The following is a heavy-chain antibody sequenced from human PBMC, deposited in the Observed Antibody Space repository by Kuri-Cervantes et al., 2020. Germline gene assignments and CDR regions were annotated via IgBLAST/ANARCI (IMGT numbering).Heavy chain of an antibody. CDR3: TTHGGLFSAAGTWYCLDY. CDR2: IKSKTDGGTT. CDR1: GFTFSSYW. Sequence: GESLKISCAASGFTFSSYWMSWVRQAPGEGLEWVGRIKSKTDGGTTDYAAPVKGRFTISRDDSKNTLYLQMNSLKTEDTAVYYCTTHGGLFSAAGTWYCLDYWGQGTLVTVSS. V-gene: IGHV3-15*01. J-gene: IGHJ4*02. D-gene: IGHD6-13*01.